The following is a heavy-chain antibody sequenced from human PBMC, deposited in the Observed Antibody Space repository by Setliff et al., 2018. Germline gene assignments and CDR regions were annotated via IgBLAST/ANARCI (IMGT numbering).Heavy chain of an antibody. D-gene: IGHD3-3*01. Sequence: SETLSLTCTVSGGSISSSSYYWGWIRQPPGKGLEWIGSIYYSGSTYYNPSLKSRVTISVDTSKNQFSLKLSSVTAADTAVYYCARRETYYNFWSGYYAYWGQGTLVPSP. V-gene: IGHV4-39*07. CDR2: IYYSGST. CDR3: ARRETYYNFWSGYYAY. J-gene: IGHJ4*02. CDR1: GGSISSSSYY.